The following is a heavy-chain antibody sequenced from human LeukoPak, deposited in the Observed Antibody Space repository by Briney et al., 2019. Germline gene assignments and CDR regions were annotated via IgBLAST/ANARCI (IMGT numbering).Heavy chain of an antibody. Sequence: SETLSLTCTVSGGSISSSSYYWSWIRQPAGKGLEWIGRIYVIGSTNYNPSLKSRVTITMDTSKNQFSLKLSSVTAADTAVYYCAREGWGRHHFDHWGQGTLVTVSS. J-gene: IGHJ4*02. D-gene: IGHD3-16*01. V-gene: IGHV4-61*02. CDR1: GGSISSSSYY. CDR3: AREGWGRHHFDH. CDR2: IYVIGST.